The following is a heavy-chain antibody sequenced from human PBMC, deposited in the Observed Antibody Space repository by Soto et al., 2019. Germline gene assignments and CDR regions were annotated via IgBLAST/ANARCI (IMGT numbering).Heavy chain of an antibody. J-gene: IGHJ6*02. CDR1: GYTFVNYA. V-gene: IGHV1-3*01. CDR2: VTVGNGNS. Sequence: ASVKVSCKASGYTFVNYAMHWVRQAPGQRLEWVGWVTVGNGNSRYSENLRGRVAFTRDTSASTAYMELSRLRSEDTSVYYCARDGTYASFLYNNTTYNLDLWGQGTTVTVSS. D-gene: IGHD1-1*01. CDR3: ARDGTYASFLYNNTTYNLDL.